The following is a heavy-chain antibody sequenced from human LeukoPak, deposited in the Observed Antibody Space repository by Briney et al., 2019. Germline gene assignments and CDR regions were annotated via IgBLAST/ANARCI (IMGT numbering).Heavy chain of an antibody. Sequence: SETLSLTCTVSGGPISSYYWSWIRQPAGKGLEWIGRIYTSGSTNYNPSLKSRVTTSVDTSKNQFSLKLSSVTAADTAVYYCARGWSSGWYDYWGQGTLVTVSS. CDR2: IYTSGST. D-gene: IGHD6-19*01. CDR3: ARGWSSGWYDY. V-gene: IGHV4-4*07. J-gene: IGHJ4*02. CDR1: GGPISSYY.